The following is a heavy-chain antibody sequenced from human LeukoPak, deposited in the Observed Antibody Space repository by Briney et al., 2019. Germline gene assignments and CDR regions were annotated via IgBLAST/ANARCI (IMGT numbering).Heavy chain of an antibody. V-gene: IGHV3-23*01. CDR1: GFTFSSYA. CDR2: ISGSGGST. D-gene: IGHD1-26*01. CDR3: AKIPSGSYYSAFGDPSQYYFDY. J-gene: IGHJ4*02. Sequence: TGGSLRLSCAASGFTFSSYAMSWVRQAPGKGLEWVSAISGSGGSTYYADSVKGRFTISRDNSKNTLYLQMNSLRAEDTAVYYCAKIPSGSYYSAFGDPSQYYFDYWGQGTLVTVSS.